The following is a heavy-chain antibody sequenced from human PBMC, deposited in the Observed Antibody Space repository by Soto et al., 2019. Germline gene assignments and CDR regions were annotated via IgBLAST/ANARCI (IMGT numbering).Heavy chain of an antibody. CDR3: ARDGGRDSGGIDY. J-gene: IGHJ4*02. D-gene: IGHD1-26*01. CDR1: GGTFSSYS. CDR2: IIPIFGTA. Sequence: QVQLVQSGAEVKKPGSSVKVSCKASGGTFSSYSINWVRQAPGQGLEWMGEIIPIFGTANYAQQFQGRGTSTADESTSTAYMEQRSRRSEDAAVYYCARDGGRDSGGIDYWGQGTLVTVSS. V-gene: IGHV1-69*01.